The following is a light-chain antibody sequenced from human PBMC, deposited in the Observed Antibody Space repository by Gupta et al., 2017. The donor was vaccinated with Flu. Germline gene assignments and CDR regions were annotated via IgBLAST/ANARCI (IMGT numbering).Light chain of an antibody. CDR3: QTWGTGIRV. CDR2: ITSDGRD. J-gene: IGLJ1*01. CDR1: KGHSNNT. V-gene: IGLV4-69*01. Sequence: QLLLTPSPSASASLGASVKLSCTLDKGHSNNTIAWQQQQPDKGPRYLMTITSDGRDKKGEGIPDRFSGSSSGAERYLTSSSRQSEDEADYYCQTWGTGIRVLGPATKVTVL.